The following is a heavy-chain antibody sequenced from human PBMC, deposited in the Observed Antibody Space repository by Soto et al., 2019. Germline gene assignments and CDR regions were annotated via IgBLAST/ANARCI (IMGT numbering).Heavy chain of an antibody. CDR1: GYTFTGYY. J-gene: IGHJ4*02. D-gene: IGHD6-13*01. CDR3: AREDSSSWYGSRLYYFDY. CDR2: INPNSGGT. Sequence: GASVKVSCKASGYTFTGYYMHWVRQAPGRGLEWMGWINPNSGGTNYAQKFQGWVTMTRDTSISTAYMELSRLRSDDTAVYYCAREDSSSWYGSRLYYFDYWGQGTLVTVSS. V-gene: IGHV1-2*04.